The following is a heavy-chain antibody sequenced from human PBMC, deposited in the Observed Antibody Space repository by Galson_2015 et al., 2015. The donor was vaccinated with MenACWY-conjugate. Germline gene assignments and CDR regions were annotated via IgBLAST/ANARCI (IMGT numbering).Heavy chain of an antibody. CDR1: GYTFTNFA. D-gene: IGHD3-16*02. CDR2: IRTQTGNP. V-gene: IGHV7-4-1*02. J-gene: IGHJ4*02. Sequence: SVKVSCKASGYTFTNFALNWVRQVPGQGPEWMGWIRTQTGNPTYARDFRGRFVFSLDTSVSTAYLQINSLEAEDTAVYYCARDFEYIWGSFRYMYFDYWGQGSLVTVLS. CDR3: ARDFEYIWGSFRYMYFDY.